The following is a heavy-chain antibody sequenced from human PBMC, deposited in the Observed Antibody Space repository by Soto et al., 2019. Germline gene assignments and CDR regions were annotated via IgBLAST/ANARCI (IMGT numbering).Heavy chain of an antibody. CDR3: ARGSVVPAYFDY. V-gene: IGHV4-34*01. CDR2: INHSGST. CDR1: GGSFSGYY. Sequence: QVQLQQWGAGLLKPSETLSLTCAVYGGSFSGYYWSWIRQPPGKGLEWIGEINHSGSTNYNPSLKSRGTISVDSSKNQFSLKLSSVTAADPAVYYCARGSVVPAYFDYWGQGTLVTVSS. D-gene: IGHD2-2*01. J-gene: IGHJ4*02.